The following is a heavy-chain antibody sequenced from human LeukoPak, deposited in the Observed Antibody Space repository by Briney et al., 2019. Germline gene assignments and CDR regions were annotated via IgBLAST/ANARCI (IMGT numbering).Heavy chain of an antibody. Sequence: PSETLSLTCDVSGFSITSGDYWGWIRQSPGRGLEWIGSISHSGDTYYIPSLRSRVTMSLDTSRNQFSLDLRSVSAADPAVYFCARVGPLAVGTGKRVYSFDYWGQGTLVTVSS. V-gene: IGHV4-38-2*01. CDR1: GFSITSGDY. CDR3: ARVGPLAVGTGKRVYSFDY. J-gene: IGHJ4*02. D-gene: IGHD1-1*01. CDR2: ISHSGDT.